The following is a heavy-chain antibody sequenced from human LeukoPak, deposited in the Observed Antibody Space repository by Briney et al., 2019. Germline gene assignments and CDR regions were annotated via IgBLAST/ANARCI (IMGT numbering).Heavy chain of an antibody. J-gene: IGHJ4*02. CDR3: ATQRGSYLWGTDFDY. Sequence: ASVKVSCKASGYTFTGYYMHWVRQAPGQGLEWMGWINPNSGDTKYAQKFRGRVTMTRDTSISAAYMELSRLRSDDTAVYYCATQRGSYLWGTDFDYWGQGTLVTVSS. V-gene: IGHV1-2*02. D-gene: IGHD3-16*01. CDR1: GYTFTGYY. CDR2: INPNSGDT.